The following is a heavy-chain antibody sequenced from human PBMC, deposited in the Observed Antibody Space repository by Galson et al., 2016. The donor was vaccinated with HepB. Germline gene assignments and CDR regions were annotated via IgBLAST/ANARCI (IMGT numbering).Heavy chain of an antibody. CDR3: VKSVDN. Sequence: LRLSCAASGFTFSRFWMNWVRQAPGKGLEWVGNVKPDGSEKYYVDSVKGRFTISRDNVKNSMYLQMNSLRAEDTAVYYCVKSVDNWGQGTLVTVSS. V-gene: IGHV3-7*03. CDR2: VKPDGSEK. CDR1: GFTFSRFW. J-gene: IGHJ4*02.